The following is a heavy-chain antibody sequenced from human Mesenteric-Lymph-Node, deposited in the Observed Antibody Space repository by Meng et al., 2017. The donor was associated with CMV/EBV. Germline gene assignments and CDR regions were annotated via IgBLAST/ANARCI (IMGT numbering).Heavy chain of an antibody. D-gene: IGHD5-24*01. CDR2: ISNSGTTI. CDR3: ARDADGYKYIDH. V-gene: IGHV3-11*01. J-gene: IGHJ5*02. Sequence: GEALKISCAASGFSVSINYMSWVRQAPGKGLEWISYISNSGTTIYYADSVKGPFTVSRDNAKNSLYLQMNSLRAEDTAVYYCARDADGYKYIDHWGQGTLVTVSS. CDR1: GFSVSINY.